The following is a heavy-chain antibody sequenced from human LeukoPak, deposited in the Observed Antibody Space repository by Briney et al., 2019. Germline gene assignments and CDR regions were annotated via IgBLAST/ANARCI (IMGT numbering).Heavy chain of an antibody. Sequence: GSSVKVSCKASGGTFSSYAISWVRQAPGQGLEWMGRIIPILGIANYAQKFQGRVTITADKPTSTAYMELSSLRSEDTAVYYCARDCSGGSCYGKVDLWGRGTLVTVSS. CDR2: IIPILGIA. CDR1: GGTFSSYA. V-gene: IGHV1-69*04. CDR3: ARDCSGGSCYGKVDL. D-gene: IGHD2-15*01. J-gene: IGHJ2*01.